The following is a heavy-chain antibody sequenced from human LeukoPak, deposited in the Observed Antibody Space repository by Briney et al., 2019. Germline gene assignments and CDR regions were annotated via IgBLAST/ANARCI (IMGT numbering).Heavy chain of an antibody. CDR1: RGTFSSYA. Sequence: SVKVSCKASRGTFSSYAISWVRQAPGQGLEWMGGIIPIFGTANYAQKFQGRVTMTRDTSTSTVYMELSSLRSEDTAVYYCARDMEYDFWSGYHPFDYWGQGTLVTVSS. CDR3: ARDMEYDFWSGYHPFDY. J-gene: IGHJ4*02. CDR2: IIPIFGTA. D-gene: IGHD3-3*01. V-gene: IGHV1-69*05.